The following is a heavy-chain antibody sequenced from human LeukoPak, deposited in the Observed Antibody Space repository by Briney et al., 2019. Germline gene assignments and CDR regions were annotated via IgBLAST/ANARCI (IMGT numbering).Heavy chain of an antibody. Sequence: PGGSLRLSCAASGFTFSSYDMSWVRQAPGKGLEWVSAISGSGGSTYYADSVKGRFTISRDNSKNTLYLQMNSLRAEDTAVYYCAKDWISSWYVPHYMDVWGKGTTVTISS. J-gene: IGHJ6*03. CDR3: AKDWISSWYVPHYMDV. CDR2: ISGSGGST. CDR1: GFTFSSYD. V-gene: IGHV3-23*01. D-gene: IGHD6-13*01.